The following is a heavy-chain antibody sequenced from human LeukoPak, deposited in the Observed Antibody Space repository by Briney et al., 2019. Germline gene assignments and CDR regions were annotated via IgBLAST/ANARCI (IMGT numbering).Heavy chain of an antibody. J-gene: IGHJ5*02. CDR3: ARGATDVTRWFDP. D-gene: IGHD1-1*01. CDR1: GFTFNTYS. Sequence: GGSLRLSCAASGFTFNTYSMSWVRQAPGKGLEWVSIISRASESIFYADSVKGRVTISRDNAKNSLYLQMNGLRAEDTAVYYCARGATDVTRWFDPWGQGTRVTVSS. V-gene: IGHV3-21*01. CDR2: ISRASESI.